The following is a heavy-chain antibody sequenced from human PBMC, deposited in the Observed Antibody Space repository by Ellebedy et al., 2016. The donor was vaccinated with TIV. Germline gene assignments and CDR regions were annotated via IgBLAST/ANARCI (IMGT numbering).Heavy chain of an antibody. D-gene: IGHD1-26*01. CDR3: ARDLVGSHYNH. J-gene: IGHJ4*02. V-gene: IGHV3-30*09. Sequence: GGSLRLXCVVSGFSFKTYLMHWVRQAPGKGLEWVAGISYDGSFTCYADSVRGRFAISRDNSKNTLYLQINSLRTNDTAVYFCARDLVGSHYNHWGQGTLVIVSS. CDR2: ISYDGSFT. CDR1: GFSFKTYL.